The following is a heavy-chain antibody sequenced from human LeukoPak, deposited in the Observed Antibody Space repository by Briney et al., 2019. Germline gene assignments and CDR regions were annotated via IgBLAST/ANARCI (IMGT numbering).Heavy chain of an antibody. CDR2: IKPDGSQI. D-gene: IGHD3-22*01. CDR1: GFTFSSYW. CDR3: ARVNTYTMIVVAPAGWFDP. V-gene: IGHV3-7*03. J-gene: IGHJ5*02. Sequence: GGSLRLSCAASGFTFSSYWMTWVRQAPGKGLEWVANIKPDGSQIYYVDSVKGRFTISRDNAKNSLYLQINSLRAEDTAVYYCARVNTYTMIVVAPAGWFDPWGQGTLVTVSS.